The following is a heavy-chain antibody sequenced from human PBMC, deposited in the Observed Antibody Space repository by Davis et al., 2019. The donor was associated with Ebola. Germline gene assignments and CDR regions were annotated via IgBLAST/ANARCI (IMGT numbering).Heavy chain of an antibody. D-gene: IGHD3-10*01. J-gene: IGHJ4*02. CDR1: GFTFSNFW. CDR3: ARSRYASADHFDY. V-gene: IGHV3-74*01. CDR2: INNDGSIT. Sequence: GESLKISCAASGFTFSNFWMHWVRQAPGKGLVCVSRINNDGSITNYADSVKGRFTISRDNAKNTLYLQMNSLRAEDTAVYYCARSRYASADHFDYWGQGTLVTVSS.